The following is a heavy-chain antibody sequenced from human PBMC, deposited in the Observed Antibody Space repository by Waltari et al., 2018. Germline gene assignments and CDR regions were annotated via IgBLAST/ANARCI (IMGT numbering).Heavy chain of an antibody. D-gene: IGHD6-13*01. V-gene: IGHV4-38-2*01. J-gene: IGHJ4*02. CDR2: IYHSGST. Sequence: QVQLQESGPGLVKPSETLSLTCAVSGYSISSGYYWGWIRQPPGKGLEWIGSIYHSGSTYYIPSLKSRVTISVDTSKNQFALKLSSVTAADTAVYYCASPPLYSSSWFNYWGQGTLVTVSS. CDR3: ASPPLYSSSWFNY. CDR1: GYSISSGYY.